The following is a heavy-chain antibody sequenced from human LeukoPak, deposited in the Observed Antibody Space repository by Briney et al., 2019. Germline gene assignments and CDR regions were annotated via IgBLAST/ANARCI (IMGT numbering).Heavy chain of an antibody. CDR1: GFTFSSYG. CDR2: ISGSGGST. CDR3: AKVTRGSYDILTLPDY. Sequence: GGSLRLSCAASGFTFSSYGMSWVRQAPGKGLEWVSAISGSGGSTYYADSVKGRFTISRDNSKNTLYLQMNSLRAEDTAVYYCAKVTRGSYDILTLPDYWGQGTLVTVSS. D-gene: IGHD3-9*01. J-gene: IGHJ4*02. V-gene: IGHV3-23*01.